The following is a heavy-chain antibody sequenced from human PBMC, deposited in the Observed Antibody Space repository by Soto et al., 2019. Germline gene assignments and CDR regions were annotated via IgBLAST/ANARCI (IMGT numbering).Heavy chain of an antibody. V-gene: IGHV3-64*01. D-gene: IGHD6-25*01. CDR2: ISNNGAHT. CDR3: ARRVYGSGWPNVCIDV. J-gene: IGHJ6*03. CDR1: GFTFSNYE. Sequence: EAQLVESGGGLVQPGGSLRLSCAASGFTFSNYEMHWVRQAPGKGLEYVSGISNNGAHTDYAKSVKGRFTISRDNSENTLYRQVGSLRAQDMALYYCARRVYGSGWPNVCIDVWGTGTTVTGSS.